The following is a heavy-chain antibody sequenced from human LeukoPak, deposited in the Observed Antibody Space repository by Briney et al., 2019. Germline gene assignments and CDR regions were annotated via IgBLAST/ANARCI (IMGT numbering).Heavy chain of an antibody. J-gene: IGHJ4*02. Sequence: GGSLRLSCAASGLSFSLYYMNWVRQAPGKGLEWVSGISSSGTYTYYADSLRGRFTISRDNANNSLYLQMNSLRAEDTAVYYCAKSVRGYTYYFDCWGQGTLVTVSS. D-gene: IGHD5-12*01. CDR3: AKSVRGYTYYFDC. V-gene: IGHV3-21*01. CDR2: ISSSGTYT. CDR1: GLSFSLYY.